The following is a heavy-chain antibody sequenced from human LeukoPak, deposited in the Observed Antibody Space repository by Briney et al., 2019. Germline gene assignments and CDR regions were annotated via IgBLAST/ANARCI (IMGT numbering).Heavy chain of an antibody. Sequence: GGSLRLSCAASGFTFSNHGMHWVRQAPGKGLEWVVVIWYDGSNEYYAESVKGRFTISRDNSKNTLYLQVNSLRAEDTAVYYCARDRGSYYVDYWGQGTLVTVSS. V-gene: IGHV3-33*01. J-gene: IGHJ4*02. CDR1: GFTFSNHG. CDR2: IWYDGSNE. CDR3: ARDRGSYYVDY. D-gene: IGHD1-26*01.